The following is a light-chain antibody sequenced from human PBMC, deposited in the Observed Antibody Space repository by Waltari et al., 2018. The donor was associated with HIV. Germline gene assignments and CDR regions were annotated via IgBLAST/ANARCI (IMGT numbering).Light chain of an antibody. CDR3: MQALQTPWT. CDR1: QSLLQSNGYNY. V-gene: IGKV2-28*01. J-gene: IGKJ1*01. CDR2: LGS. Sequence: DIVMTQSSLSLPVTPGEPASISCRSSQSLLQSNGYNYLGWYLQKPGQSPQLLIYLGSNRASGVPDRFSGSASGTDFTLKISRVEADDVGVYYCMQALQTPWTFGPGTKVEIK.